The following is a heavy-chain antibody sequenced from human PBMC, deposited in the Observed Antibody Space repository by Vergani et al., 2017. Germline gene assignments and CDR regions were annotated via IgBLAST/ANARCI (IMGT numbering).Heavy chain of an antibody. Sequence: EVQLLESGGALVKPGGSLSPTCAAPEFTSRNYAMTWFRRVQGKGLEWFSGISGSGVSADYTDSVKGRYTITRDDSKNTLYLQMNSLKTEDTAVYYCTPPTKWELRDYFDYWGQGTLVTVSS. CDR2: ISGSGVSA. J-gene: IGHJ4*02. D-gene: IGHD1-26*01. V-gene: IGHV3-23*01. CDR1: EFTSRNYA. CDR3: TPPTKWELRDYFDY.